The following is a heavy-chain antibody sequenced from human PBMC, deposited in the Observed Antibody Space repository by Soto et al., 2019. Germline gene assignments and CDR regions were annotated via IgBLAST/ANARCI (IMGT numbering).Heavy chain of an antibody. Sequence: VQLVESGGGLVQPGGSLRLSCAASGFTFSSYAMHWVRQAPGKGLEYVSAISSNGGSTYYANSVKGRFTISRDNSKNTLYLQMGSLRAEDMAVYYCARDGPYCSGGSCLHTATYYYYYMDVWGKGTTVTVSS. D-gene: IGHD2-15*01. CDR2: ISSNGGST. CDR1: GFTFSSYA. CDR3: ARDGPYCSGGSCLHTATYYYYYMDV. J-gene: IGHJ6*03. V-gene: IGHV3-64*01.